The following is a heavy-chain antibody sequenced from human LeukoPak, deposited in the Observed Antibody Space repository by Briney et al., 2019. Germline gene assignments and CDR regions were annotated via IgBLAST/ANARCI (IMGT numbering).Heavy chain of an antibody. D-gene: IGHD2/OR15-2a*01. J-gene: IGHJ6*02. Sequence: GGSMRLSSQVSGLTFSDLCLSWIRQPPGKDREWLSSISNRGGPTCSATTVKGRFTISRDNAQKTHFPQMNNLRADDTAVYYCAPARPARGANIYFYGMYFWGPGTTCSVSS. V-gene: IGHV3-11*01. CDR1: GLTFSDLC. CDR3: APARPARGANIYFYGMYF. CDR2: ISNRGGPT.